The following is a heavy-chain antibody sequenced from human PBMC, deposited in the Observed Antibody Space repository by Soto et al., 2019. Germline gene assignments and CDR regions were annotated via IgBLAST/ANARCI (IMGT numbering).Heavy chain of an antibody. Sequence: QVQLQESGPGLVKPSETPSLTCTVSGGSISSYYWSWIRQPAGKGLEWIGRIYTSGSTNYNPSLKSRVTMSVDTSKNQFSLKLSSVTAADTAVYYCARGYCSGGSCGPGYYYGMDVWGQGTTVTVSS. CDR3: ARGYCSGGSCGPGYYYGMDV. CDR2: IYTSGST. V-gene: IGHV4-4*07. CDR1: GGSISSYY. D-gene: IGHD2-15*01. J-gene: IGHJ6*02.